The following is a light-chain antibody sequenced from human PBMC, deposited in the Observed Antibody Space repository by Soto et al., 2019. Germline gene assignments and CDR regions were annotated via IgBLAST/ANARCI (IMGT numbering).Light chain of an antibody. Sequence: QPVLTQSPSASASLGASVKLTCTLRSGHSNYAIAWHQQQPEKGPRYLMKLNSDGSHSKGDGIPDRFSGSSSGAERYLTISSLQSEDEADYYCQTWGTGLYVVFGGGTKLTVL. CDR2: LNSDGSH. CDR3: QTWGTGLYVV. V-gene: IGLV4-69*01. J-gene: IGLJ2*01. CDR1: SGHSNYA.